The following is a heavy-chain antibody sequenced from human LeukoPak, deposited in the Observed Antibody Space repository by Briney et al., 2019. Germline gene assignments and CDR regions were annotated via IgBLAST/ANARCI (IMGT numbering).Heavy chain of an antibody. CDR1: GFTFSEYW. CDR2: INSDGSSI. V-gene: IGHV3-74*01. CDR3: AREEITVTDAFDI. J-gene: IGHJ3*02. D-gene: IGHD4-17*01. Sequence: GGSLRLSCAASGFTFSEYWMHWVRQAPGKGLVWVSRINSDGSSISYADSVKGRFTISRDNAKNTLYLQMNSLRAEDTAVYYCAREEITVTDAFDIWGQGTLVTVSS.